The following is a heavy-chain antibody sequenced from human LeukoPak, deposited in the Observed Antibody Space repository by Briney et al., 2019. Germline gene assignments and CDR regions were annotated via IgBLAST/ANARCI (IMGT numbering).Heavy chain of an antibody. CDR2: INHSGST. J-gene: IGHJ4*02. CDR3: ATYSGVHHKTFDD. Sequence: SETLSLTCAVYGGSFSGYYWSWIRQPPGKGLEWIGEINHSGSTNYNPSLKSRVTISVDKSKNQFSLKLTSVTAADTAVYYCATYSGVHHKTFDDWGQGTLVTVSS. D-gene: IGHD1-26*01. V-gene: IGHV4-34*01. CDR1: GGSFSGYY.